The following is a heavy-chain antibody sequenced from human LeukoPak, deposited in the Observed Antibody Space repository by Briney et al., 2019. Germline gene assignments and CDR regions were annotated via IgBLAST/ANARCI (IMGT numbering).Heavy chain of an antibody. CDR3: ARGKSGYSP. J-gene: IGHJ4*02. Sequence: ASVKVSCKVSGYTFTESYIHWVRQTPGRGLEWMGLINPHTGAANYTQNFQGRVTLTRDTSSSTAYMHLSSLRSDDTAVYYCARGKSGYSPWGQGTPVTVS. CDR2: INPHTGAA. D-gene: IGHD3-22*01. V-gene: IGHV1-2*02. CDR1: GYTFTESY.